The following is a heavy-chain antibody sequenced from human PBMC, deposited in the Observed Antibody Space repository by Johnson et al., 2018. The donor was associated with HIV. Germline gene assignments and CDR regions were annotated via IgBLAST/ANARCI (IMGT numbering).Heavy chain of an antibody. CDR2: IKSKTDGGTT. CDR1: GFTFSNAW. D-gene: IGHD6-6*01. Sequence: LSCAASGFTFSNAWMSWVRQAPGKGLEWVGRIKSKTDGGTTDYAAPVKGRFTISRDDSKNTLYLQMNSLKTEDTAVYYCTTEAYSSSSAAFDIWGQGTMVTVSS. J-gene: IGHJ3*02. CDR3: TTEAYSSSSAAFDI. V-gene: IGHV3-15*01.